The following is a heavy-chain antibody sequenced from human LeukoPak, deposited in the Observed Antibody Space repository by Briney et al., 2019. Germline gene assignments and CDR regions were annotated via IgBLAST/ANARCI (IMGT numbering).Heavy chain of an antibody. V-gene: IGHV3-23*01. CDR3: AKGGFIAVPFDY. D-gene: IGHD6-19*01. CDR1: GFTFSSYA. CDR2: IRSSGYTT. J-gene: IGHJ4*02. Sequence: GGSLRLSCAASGFTFSSYAMSWVRQAPGKGLEWDSAIRSSGYTTYYADSVEGSFAISRDNSKNTLYLQMTSLRAEYTAVYYCAKGGFIAVPFDYWGQGTLVTVSS.